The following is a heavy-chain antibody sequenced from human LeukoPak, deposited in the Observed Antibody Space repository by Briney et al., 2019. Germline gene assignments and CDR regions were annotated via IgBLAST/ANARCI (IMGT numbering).Heavy chain of an antibody. CDR3: TRNTVTVHFDY. Sequence: GGSLRLSCTSVGFSFGDYAVSWFRRAPGKGLEWVGYISSKAFGATPQYAPSVRGRFTISRDDSKSIAHLQMNSLKTEDTAVYYCTRNTVTVHFDYWGQGTPVTVS. CDR1: GFSFGDYA. V-gene: IGHV3-49*03. D-gene: IGHD4-17*01. CDR2: ISSKAFGATP. J-gene: IGHJ4*02.